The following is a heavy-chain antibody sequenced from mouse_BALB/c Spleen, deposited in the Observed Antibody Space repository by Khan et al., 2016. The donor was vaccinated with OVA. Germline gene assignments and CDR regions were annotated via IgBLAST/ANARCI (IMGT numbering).Heavy chain of an antibody. Sequence: QVQLKQSGAELVKPGASVKLSCKASGYAFTNYQMYWVKQRPGQGLEWIGEINPSNGGTNFNEKFKSKATLTVDKSSSTAYMQLSSLTSEDSADYYCTRGGYGGFAYWGQGTLVTVSA. V-gene: IGHV1S81*02. CDR1: GYAFTNYQ. CDR2: INPSNGGT. J-gene: IGHJ3*01. D-gene: IGHD3-1*01. CDR3: TRGGYGGFAY.